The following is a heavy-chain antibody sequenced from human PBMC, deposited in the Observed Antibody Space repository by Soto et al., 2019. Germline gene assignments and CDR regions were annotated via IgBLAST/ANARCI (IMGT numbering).Heavy chain of an antibody. CDR3: ARGLWLRYFDWLSTPFDY. Sequence: GGSLRLSCAASGFTFSSYAMHWVRQAPGKGLEWVAVISYDGSNKYYADSVKGRFTISRDNSKNTLYLQMNSLRAEDTAVYYCARGLWLRYFDWLSTPFDYWGQGTLVTVSS. J-gene: IGHJ4*02. CDR1: GFTFSSYA. V-gene: IGHV3-30-3*01. D-gene: IGHD3-9*01. CDR2: ISYDGSNK.